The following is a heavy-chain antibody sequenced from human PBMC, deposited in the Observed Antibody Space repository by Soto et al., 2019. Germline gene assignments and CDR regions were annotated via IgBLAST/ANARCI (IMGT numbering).Heavy chain of an antibody. CDR1: GFTVSSNY. J-gene: IGHJ6*02. CDR2: IYSGGST. Sequence: GGSLRLSCAASGFTVSSNYMSWVRQAPGKGLEWVSVIYSGGSTYYADSVKGRFTISRDNSKNTLYLQMNSLRAEDTAVYYCARDSEWFGEFPGSYGMDVWGQGTTVTVSS. V-gene: IGHV3-53*01. CDR3: ARDSEWFGEFPGSYGMDV. D-gene: IGHD3-10*01.